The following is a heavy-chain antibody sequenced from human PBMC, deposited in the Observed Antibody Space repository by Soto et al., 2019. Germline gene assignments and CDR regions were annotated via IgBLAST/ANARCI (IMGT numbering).Heavy chain of an antibody. CDR1: GFPFSDHY. CDR3: VRDPSPRHGFDI. V-gene: IGHV3-11*01. Sequence: VQLVESGGGLVEPGGSLRLSCEASGFPFSDHYMNWIRQAPGKGLEWISYINFSGVTVYYAASVKGRFTISRGNAKTALYLQMSRLTAEETAIYYFVRDPSPRHGFDIWGEGTMVIVSS. CDR2: INFSGVTV. J-gene: IGHJ3*02. D-gene: IGHD2-2*01.